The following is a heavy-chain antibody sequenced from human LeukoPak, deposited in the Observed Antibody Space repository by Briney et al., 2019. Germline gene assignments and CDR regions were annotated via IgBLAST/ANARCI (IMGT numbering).Heavy chain of an antibody. J-gene: IGHJ4*02. CDR3: ARDRQSGSHLNFFDY. CDR2: TTFSGDST. V-gene: IGHV3-21*01. Sequence: PGGSLRLSCVASGFTFNSYGVHWVRQAPGKGLEWVSSTTFSGDSTYYGDSVKGRFTVSRDNARNSLSLQMNSLRVEDTAVYYCARDRQSGSHLNFFDYWGQGALVTVSS. D-gene: IGHD1-26*01. CDR1: GFTFNSYG.